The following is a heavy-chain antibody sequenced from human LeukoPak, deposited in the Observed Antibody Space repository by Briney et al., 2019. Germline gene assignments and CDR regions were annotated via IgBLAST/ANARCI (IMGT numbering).Heavy chain of an antibody. V-gene: IGHV3-23*01. J-gene: IGHJ4*02. CDR3: AKVLTGSQDY. CDR1: GFTVSNNY. D-gene: IGHD7-27*01. Sequence: GGSLRLSCAASGFTVSNNYMSWVRQAPGKGLEWVSTIGGGGENTYYADSVKGRFTISRDNSRNTLYLQMKSLRAEDTAVYFCAKVLTGSQDYWGQGTLVTVSS. CDR2: IGGGGENT.